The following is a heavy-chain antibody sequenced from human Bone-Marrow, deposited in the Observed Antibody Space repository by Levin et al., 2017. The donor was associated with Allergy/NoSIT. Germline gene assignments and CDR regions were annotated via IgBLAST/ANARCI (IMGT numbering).Heavy chain of an antibody. CDR3: AKWAYCSGGTCKFSDY. J-gene: IGHJ4*02. V-gene: IGHV3-23*01. CDR2: ISGSTGDT. Sequence: GESLKISCAASGFTFSTYAMSWVRQAPGKGLEWVSTISGSTGDTYYADAVKGRFTISRDNSKNMLFLQLNSLKAEDTAVYYCAKWAYCSGGTCKFSDYWGQGTLVTVSS. D-gene: IGHD2-15*01. CDR1: GFTFSTYA.